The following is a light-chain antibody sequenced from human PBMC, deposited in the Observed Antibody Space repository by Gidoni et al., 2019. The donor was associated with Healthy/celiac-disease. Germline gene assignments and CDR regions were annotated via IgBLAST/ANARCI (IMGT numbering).Light chain of an antibody. J-gene: IGKJ2*01. CDR1: QSVSSSN. V-gene: IGKV3-20*01. CDR2: GAS. Sequence: EIVLTQSPGTLSLSPGERATLPFRASQSVSSSNLAWYQQKPGRAPRLLIYGASSRATGIPDRFSGSGSGTDFTLTISRLEPEDFAVYYCQQYGSSPPNTFXQXTKLEIK. CDR3: QQYGSSPPNT.